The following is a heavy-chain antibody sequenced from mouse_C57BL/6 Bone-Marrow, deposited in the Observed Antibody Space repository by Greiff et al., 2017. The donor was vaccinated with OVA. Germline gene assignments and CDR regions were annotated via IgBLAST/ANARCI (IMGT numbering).Heavy chain of an antibody. V-gene: IGHV1-53*01. CDR3: ARFYGSSYRYWYFDV. D-gene: IGHD1-1*01. J-gene: IGHJ1*03. Sequence: QVQLKQPGTELVKPGASVKLSCKASGYTFTSYWMHWVKQRPGQGLEWIGNINPSNGGTNYNEKFKSKATLTVDKSSSTAYMQLSSLTSEDSAVYYCARFYGSSYRYWYFDVWGTGTTVTVSS. CDR2: INPSNGGT. CDR1: GYTFTSYW.